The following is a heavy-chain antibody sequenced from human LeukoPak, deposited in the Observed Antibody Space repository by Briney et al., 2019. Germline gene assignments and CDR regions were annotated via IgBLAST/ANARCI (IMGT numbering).Heavy chain of an antibody. CDR2: IIPIFGTA. J-gene: IGHJ4*02. Sequence: SVKVSCKASGGTFSSCAISWVRQAPGQGLEWMGGIIPIFGTANYAQKFQGRVTITADESTSTAYMELSSLRSEDTAVYYCARGRDDNSGYYYGSFDYWGQGTLVTVSS. D-gene: IGHD3-22*01. V-gene: IGHV1-69*13. CDR3: ARGRDDNSGYYYGSFDY. CDR1: GGTFSSCA.